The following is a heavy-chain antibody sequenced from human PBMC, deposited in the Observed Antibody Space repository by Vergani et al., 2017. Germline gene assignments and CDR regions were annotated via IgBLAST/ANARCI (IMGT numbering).Heavy chain of an antibody. D-gene: IGHD2-2*01. CDR3: TTDFGGTCDSTRCDSRFDY. V-gene: IGHV3-15*02. CDR1: GFAFSNAW. Sequence: EVQLVESGGALVKPGGSLRLSCAVSGFAFSNAWMTWVRQLPGKGLEWVGRIKRESDGGTAQYAAPVKGRFTVSRDDSKNTLYLQMNSLKMEDTAVYYCTTDFGGTCDSTRCDSRFDYWGQGTLGTVSS. CDR2: IKRESDGGTA. J-gene: IGHJ4*02.